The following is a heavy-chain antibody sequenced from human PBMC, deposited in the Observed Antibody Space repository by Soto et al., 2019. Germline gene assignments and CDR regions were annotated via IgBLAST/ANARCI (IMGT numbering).Heavy chain of an antibody. CDR1: GFTFSSYA. D-gene: IGHD3-22*01. Sequence: EVQLLESGGGLVQPGGSLRLSCAASGFTFSSYAMSWVRQAPGKGLEWVSAISGSGGSTYYADSVKGQFTVSRGNSKNTLYLQMNSLRAEDTAVHYCAKARAGYDDSSGYPVDYWGQGTMVTVSS. CDR3: AKARAGYDDSSGYPVDY. CDR2: ISGSGGST. J-gene: IGHJ4*02. V-gene: IGHV3-23*01.